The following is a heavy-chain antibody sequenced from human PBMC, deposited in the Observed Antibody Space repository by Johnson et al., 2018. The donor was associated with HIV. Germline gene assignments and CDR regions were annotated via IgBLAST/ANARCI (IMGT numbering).Heavy chain of an antibody. CDR2: IKREVDGGTT. Sequence: VQLVESGGGLVTPGGSLRISCSGSGLTLRNAWMTWVRQAPGKGLEWVGHIKREVDGGTTEYAASVKGRFTISRDDSKNSLYLQMNSLRAEDTAVYYCAREYDAFDIWGQGTMVTVSS. CDR3: AREYDAFDI. CDR1: GLTLRNAW. J-gene: IGHJ3*02. V-gene: IGHV3-15*01.